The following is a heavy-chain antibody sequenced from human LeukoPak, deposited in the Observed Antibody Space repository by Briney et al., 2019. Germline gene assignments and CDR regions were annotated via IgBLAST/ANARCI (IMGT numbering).Heavy chain of an antibody. J-gene: IGHJ4*02. CDR1: GGSISSSSYY. Sequence: SETLSLTCTVSGGSISSSSYYWGWIRQPPGKGLEWIGSIYYSGSTYYNPSLKSRVTISVDTSKNQFSLKLGSVTAADTAVYYCARPMYYYGSGSFDYWGQGTLVTVSS. V-gene: IGHV4-39*01. D-gene: IGHD3-10*01. CDR2: IYYSGST. CDR3: ARPMYYYGSGSFDY.